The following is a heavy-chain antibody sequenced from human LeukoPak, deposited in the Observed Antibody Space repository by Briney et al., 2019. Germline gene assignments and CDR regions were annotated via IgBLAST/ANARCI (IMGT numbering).Heavy chain of an antibody. CDR2: VYQTGHT. D-gene: IGHD5-18*01. CDR1: GDSVSGYY. J-gene: IGHJ4*02. Sequence: PSETLSLTCSVSGDSVSGYYWSWIRQPPGKGLEWIGYVYQTGHTHYSPSLKSRVTVSLDTSRNKVSLRVSSVTAADTAVYYCARGWPRGYSYGSSSDFDYWGQGTLVTVSS. CDR3: ARGWPRGYSYGSSSDFDY. V-gene: IGHV4-59*02.